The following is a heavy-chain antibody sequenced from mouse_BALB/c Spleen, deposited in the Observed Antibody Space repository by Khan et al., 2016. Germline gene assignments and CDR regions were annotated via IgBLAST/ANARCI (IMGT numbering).Heavy chain of an antibody. CDR2: INPDSSTI. CDR3: ARLHYYGYMNY. CDR1: GFDFSRYW. V-gene: IGHV4-1*02. Sequence: EVKLLESGGGLVQPGGSLKLSCAASGFDFSRYWMSWVRQAPGKGLEWIGEINPDSSTINYTPSLKDKFIISRDNAKNTLYLQMSKVSSEDTALYYCARLHYYGYMNYWGQGTTLTVSS. J-gene: IGHJ2*01. D-gene: IGHD1-2*01.